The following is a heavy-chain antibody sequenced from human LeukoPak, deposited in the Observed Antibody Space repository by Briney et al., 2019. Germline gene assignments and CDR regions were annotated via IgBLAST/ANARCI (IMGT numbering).Heavy chain of an antibody. D-gene: IGHD6-13*01. CDR3: ASWGIAAAGFDY. V-gene: IGHV4-59*08. CDR1: GGSISSYY. Sequence: SETLSLTCTVSGGSISSYYWSWIRQPTGKGLEWIGYIYYSGSTSYNPSLKSRVTISVDTSKNQFSLKLSSETAADTAVYYCASWGIAAAGFDYWGQGTLVTVSS. CDR2: IYYSGST. J-gene: IGHJ4*02.